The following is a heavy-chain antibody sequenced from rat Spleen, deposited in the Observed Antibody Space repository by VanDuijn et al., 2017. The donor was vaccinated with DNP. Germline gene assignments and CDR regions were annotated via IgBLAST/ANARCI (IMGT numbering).Heavy chain of an antibody. CDR2: FSISGSRT. CDR3: TTTNNWFAY. CDR1: GFSITSHY. V-gene: IGHV5-27*01. J-gene: IGHJ3*01. Sequence: EVQLQESGPGLVKPSQSLSLTCSVMGFSITSHYWGWVRQAPKKGLEWVATFSISGSRTYSPDSVKGRFTISRDNAATTLYLHMDSLTSEDTATYYCTTTNNWFAYWGQGTLVTVSS.